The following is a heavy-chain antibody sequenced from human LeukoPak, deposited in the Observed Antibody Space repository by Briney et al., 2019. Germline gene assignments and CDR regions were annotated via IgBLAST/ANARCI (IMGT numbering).Heavy chain of an antibody. CDR3: AKDAQRGFDYSNSLQY. D-gene: IGHD4-11*01. CDR1: QFTFSHYG. Sequence: AGGSLRLSCAASQFTFSHYGMHWVRQAPGKGLHWVAVIWNDGSDKYYSDSVKGRFTVSRDNSNNMVYLQMNSLRADDSGVYYCAKDAQRGFDYSNSLQYWGRGTLVTVSS. CDR2: IWNDGSDK. J-gene: IGHJ4*02. V-gene: IGHV3-33*06.